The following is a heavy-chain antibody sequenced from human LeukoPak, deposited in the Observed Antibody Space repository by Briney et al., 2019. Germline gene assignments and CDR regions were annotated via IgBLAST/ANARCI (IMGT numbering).Heavy chain of an antibody. CDR2: IYHSGGS. CDR1: GYSISNDYY. D-gene: IGHD1-1*01. Sequence: PSETLSLTCVVSGYSISNDYYWGWIRQPPGKGLEWIGNIYHSGGSYYNPSLKSRVTILVDTSKNQFSLKLSSVTAADTAVYYCAKAGTTGIHHWFDPWGQGNLVAVSS. J-gene: IGHJ5*02. V-gene: IGHV4-38-2*01. CDR3: AKAGTTGIHHWFDP.